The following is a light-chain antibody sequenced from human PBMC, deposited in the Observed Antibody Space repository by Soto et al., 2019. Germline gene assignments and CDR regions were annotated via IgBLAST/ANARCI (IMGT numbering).Light chain of an antibody. Sequence: DVVMTQFPDSLAVSLGERATINCKSSQNLYSAPIIRNNLAWSQQKPGQPPKLLIYWASTRESGVPDRFSGSGSETDFTLTIGSLQAEDVAVYYCQQYYSKPLTFGGGTKVEIK. J-gene: IGKJ4*01. CDR2: WAS. V-gene: IGKV4-1*01. CDR3: QQYYSKPLT. CDR1: QNLYSAPIIRNN.